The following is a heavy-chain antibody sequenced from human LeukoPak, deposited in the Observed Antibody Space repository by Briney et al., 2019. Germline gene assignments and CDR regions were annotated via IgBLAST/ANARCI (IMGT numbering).Heavy chain of an antibody. Sequence: GASVKVSCKASGYTFTGYYMHWVRQAPGQGLEWMGWINPNSGGTNYAQKFQGRVTMTRDTSISTAYMELSRLRSDDTAVYYCARDNIVVVPAAATPLGDYWGQGTLVTVSS. CDR3: ARDNIVVVPAAATPLGDY. CDR1: GYTFTGYY. CDR2: INPNSGGT. V-gene: IGHV1-2*02. D-gene: IGHD2-2*01. J-gene: IGHJ4*02.